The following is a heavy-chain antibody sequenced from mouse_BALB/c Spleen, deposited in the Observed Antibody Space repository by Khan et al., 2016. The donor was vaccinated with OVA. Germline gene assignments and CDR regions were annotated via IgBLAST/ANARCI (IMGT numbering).Heavy chain of an antibody. Sequence: EVELVESGGDLVKTGGSLKLSCAASGFTFSTYGMSWVRQTPDKRLEWVATISTGGHYTYYPDNVRGRFTISRDNAENILYLQMTSLRSEDTAMYYCAILAYYYNSVACAYGVQGTLVT. CDR1: GFTFSTYG. V-gene: IGHV5-6*01. CDR3: AILAYYYNSVACAY. CDR2: ISTGGHYT. J-gene: IGHJ3*01. D-gene: IGHD1-1*02.